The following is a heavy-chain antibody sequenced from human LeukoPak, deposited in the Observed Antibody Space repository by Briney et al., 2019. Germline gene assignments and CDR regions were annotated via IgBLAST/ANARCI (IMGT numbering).Heavy chain of an antibody. CDR1: GGSISSYY. CDR2: IYYSGST. Sequence: PTETLSLTCTVSGGSISSYYWSWIRQPPGKGLEWIGYIYYSGSTNYNPSLKSRVTISVDTSKNQFSLKLSSVTAADTAVYYCARGSRYYDSSGYYRILDYWGQGTLVTVSS. J-gene: IGHJ4*02. V-gene: IGHV4-59*01. CDR3: ARGSRYYDSSGYYRILDY. D-gene: IGHD3-22*01.